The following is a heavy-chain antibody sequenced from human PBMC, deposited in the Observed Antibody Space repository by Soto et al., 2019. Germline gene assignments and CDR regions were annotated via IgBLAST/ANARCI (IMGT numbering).Heavy chain of an antibody. V-gene: IGHV3-23*01. D-gene: IGHD5-12*01. CDR2: ISGSGGST. CDR1: GFTFSSYA. Sequence: GGSLRLSCAASGFTFSSYAMSWVRQAPGKGLEWVSAISGSGGSTYYADSVKGRFTISRDNSKNTLYLQMNSLRAEDTAVYYCANAVDHGPYYYYYGMDVWGQGTTVTVSS. CDR3: ANAVDHGPYYYYYGMDV. J-gene: IGHJ6*02.